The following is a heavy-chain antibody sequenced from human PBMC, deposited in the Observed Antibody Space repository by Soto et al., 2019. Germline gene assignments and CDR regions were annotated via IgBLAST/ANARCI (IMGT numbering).Heavy chain of an antibody. V-gene: IGHV3-30*18. J-gene: IGHJ6*02. CDR3: AKVVYGYYDFWSGYYQEYYYYGMDV. Sequence: GGSLRLSCAASGFTFSSYGMHWVRQAPGKGLEWVAVISYDGSNKYYADSVKGRFTISRDNSKNTLYLQMNSLRAEDTAVYYCAKVVYGYYDFWSGYYQEYYYYGMDVWGQGTTVTVSS. CDR1: GFTFSSYG. CDR2: ISYDGSNK. D-gene: IGHD3-3*01.